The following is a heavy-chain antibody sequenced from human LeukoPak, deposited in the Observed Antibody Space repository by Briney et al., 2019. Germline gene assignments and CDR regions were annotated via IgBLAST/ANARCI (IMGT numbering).Heavy chain of an antibody. V-gene: IGHV3-23*01. CDR3: AKYDYGSGSSPQDY. CDR2: ISGSGGST. Sequence: GGSLRLSCAASGFTFSSYAMSWVRQAPGKGLEWVSAISGSGGSTYYADSVKGRFTISRDNSKNTLYLQMNSLRAEDTAVYYCAKYDYGSGSSPQDYWGQGTLVTVSS. CDR1: GFTFSSYA. D-gene: IGHD3-10*01. J-gene: IGHJ4*02.